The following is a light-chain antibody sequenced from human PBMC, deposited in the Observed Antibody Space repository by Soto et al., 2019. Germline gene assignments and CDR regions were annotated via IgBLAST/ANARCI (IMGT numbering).Light chain of an antibody. V-gene: IGKV3-15*01. J-gene: IGKJ1*01. Sequence: VMTQSPATLSVSPGERATLSCRASQSVSSNVAWYQQEPGQAPRHLIYDASTRATGIPARFSGSGSGTEFTLTISSLQSEHFAVFYCHQYNDWPPAFGQGTMV. CDR3: HQYNDWPPA. CDR2: DAS. CDR1: QSVSSN.